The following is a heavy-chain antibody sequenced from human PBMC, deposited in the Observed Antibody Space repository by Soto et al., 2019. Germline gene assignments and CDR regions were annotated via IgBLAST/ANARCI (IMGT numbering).Heavy chain of an antibody. V-gene: IGHV4-59*01. CDR1: DASIRGYY. CDR3: ARGASNWQYFDY. Sequence: PSETLSLTCTVSDASIRGYYWSWIRQPPGKGLEWIGYFHYSGISNYNSSLKGRVTMSLDTSKNQFSLKLSSVSAAHTAIYYCARGASNWQYFDYWGQEALVTASS. J-gene: IGHJ4*02. CDR2: FHYSGIS. D-gene: IGHD4-4*01.